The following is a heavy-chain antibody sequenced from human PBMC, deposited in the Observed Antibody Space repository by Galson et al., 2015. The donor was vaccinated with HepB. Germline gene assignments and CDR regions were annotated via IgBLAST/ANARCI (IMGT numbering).Heavy chain of an antibody. Sequence: SLRLSCAASGFTFSSYAMSWVRQAPGKGLEWVSAISGSGGSTYYADSVKGRFTISRDNSKNTLYLQMNSLRAEDTAVYYCAKDRYTIVVVPAAVGNVWGKGTTVTVSS. CDR2: ISGSGGST. CDR1: GFTFSSYA. CDR3: AKDRYTIVVVPAAVGNV. D-gene: IGHD2-2*01. V-gene: IGHV3-23*01. J-gene: IGHJ6*04.